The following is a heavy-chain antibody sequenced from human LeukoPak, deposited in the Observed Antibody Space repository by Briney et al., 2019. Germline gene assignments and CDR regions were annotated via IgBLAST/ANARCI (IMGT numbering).Heavy chain of an antibody. CDR3: ARQGSLLTGAFDI. CDR1: GYSISSGYY. Sequence: PSETLSLTCAVSGYSISSGYYWGWIRQPPGKGLEWIGSIYHGGSTYYNPSPKSRVTISVDTSKNQFSLKLSSVTAADTAVYYCARQGSLLTGAFDIWGQGTMVTVSS. D-gene: IGHD4/OR15-4a*01. V-gene: IGHV4-38-2*01. J-gene: IGHJ3*02. CDR2: IYHGGST.